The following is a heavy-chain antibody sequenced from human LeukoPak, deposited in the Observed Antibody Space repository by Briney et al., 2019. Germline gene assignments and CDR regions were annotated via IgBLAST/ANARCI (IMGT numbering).Heavy chain of an antibody. CDR1: GFTFDDYG. V-gene: IGHV3-20*04. CDR3: ARAREIGSSSWLPNYYYYMDV. D-gene: IGHD6-13*01. CDR2: INWNGGST. Sequence: PGGSLRLSCAASGFTFDDYGMSWVRQAPGKGLEWVSGINWNGGSTGYADTVKGRFTISRDNAKNSLYLQMNSLRAEDTALYYCARAREIGSSSWLPNYYYYMDVWGKGTTVTVSS. J-gene: IGHJ6*03.